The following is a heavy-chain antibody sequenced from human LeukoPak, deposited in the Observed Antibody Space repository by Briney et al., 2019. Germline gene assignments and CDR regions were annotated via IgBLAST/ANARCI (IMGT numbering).Heavy chain of an antibody. J-gene: IGHJ4*02. V-gene: IGHV3-30*02. CDR1: GFTFSGSG. CDR3: ARSPTSWYFDY. Sequence: GESLRLSCAASGFTFSGSGMHWVRQAPGKGLERVAFIRYHGNDKYYADSVKGRFTISRDNSKNTLYLQMNSLRPEDTSVYFCARSPTSWYFDYWGQGTLVTVSS. D-gene: IGHD2-2*01. CDR2: IRYHGNDK.